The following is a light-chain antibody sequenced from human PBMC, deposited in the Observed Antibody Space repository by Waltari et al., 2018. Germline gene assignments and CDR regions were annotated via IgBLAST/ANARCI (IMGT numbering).Light chain of an antibody. CDR3: QQGYSRPIT. Sequence: DIQMTQSPSSLSASVGDKVTITCRASQSIGSWLAWYQQKAGEAPKLVIYAASTLGRGIPSRFSGSGSGTDFTLTIASLQPEDFGDYYCQQGYSRPITFGPGTKVHIK. CDR2: AAS. V-gene: IGKV1-12*01. J-gene: IGKJ3*01. CDR1: QSIGSW.